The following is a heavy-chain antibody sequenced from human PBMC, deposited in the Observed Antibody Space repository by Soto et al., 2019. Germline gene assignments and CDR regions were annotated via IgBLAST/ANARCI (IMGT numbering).Heavy chain of an antibody. Sequence: GGSLRLSCAASGFTFSSYDMTWVRQAPGKGLEWVSSISDSGASTYYADSVKGRFTVSRDNAKNTLYLQMDSLRAEDTAVYYCAKWGYDWGYNYYCMHVWGQGTTVTVSS. D-gene: IGHD3-16*01. CDR2: ISDSGAST. V-gene: IGHV3-23*01. CDR3: AKWGYDWGYNYYCMHV. J-gene: IGHJ6*02. CDR1: GFTFSSYD.